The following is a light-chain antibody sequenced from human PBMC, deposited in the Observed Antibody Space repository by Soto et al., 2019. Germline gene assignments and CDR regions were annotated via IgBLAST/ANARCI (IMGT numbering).Light chain of an antibody. CDR1: QSLSRN. J-gene: IGKJ3*01. CDR3: QHYNDWPPAFT. CDR2: GAS. V-gene: IGKV3-15*01. Sequence: EILMTQSPATLSVSPGERATLSCRASQSLSRNLAWYQQKPGQAPRLLIYGASTRASGIPARFSGSGSGTEFTLPISSLQSEDFALSYCQHYNDWPPAFTFGPGTKVDL.